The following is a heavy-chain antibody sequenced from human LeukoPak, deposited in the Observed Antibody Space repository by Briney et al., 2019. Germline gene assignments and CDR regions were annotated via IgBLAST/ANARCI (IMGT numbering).Heavy chain of an antibody. D-gene: IGHD6-13*01. CDR2: IYSGGRT. CDR1: GFTVSRNY. CDR3: ARAGPSSSWHQFDY. V-gene: IGHV3-66*01. J-gene: IGHJ4*02. Sequence: GGFLRLSRAASGFTVSRNYMSWVRQAPGKGLEWVSVIYSGGRTYYADSVKGRFTISRDNSKNTPYLQMNRLRAEDTAVYYCARAGPSSSWHQFDYWGQGTLVTVSS.